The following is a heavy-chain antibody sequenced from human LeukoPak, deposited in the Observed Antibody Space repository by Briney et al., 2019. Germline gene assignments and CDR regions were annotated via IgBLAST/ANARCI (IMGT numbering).Heavy chain of an antibody. J-gene: IGHJ4*02. CDR1: GFTFSSYS. V-gene: IGHV3-21*01. CDR3: ARGGLPAGIRYFDWLLYDY. D-gene: IGHD3-9*01. CDR2: ISSSSSYI. Sequence: PGGSLRLSCAASGFTFSSYSMKWALQAPGKGLEWVSSISSSSSYIYYADSVKGRFTISRDNAKNSLYLQMNSLRAEDTAVYYCARGGLPAGIRYFDWLLYDYWGQGTLVTVSS.